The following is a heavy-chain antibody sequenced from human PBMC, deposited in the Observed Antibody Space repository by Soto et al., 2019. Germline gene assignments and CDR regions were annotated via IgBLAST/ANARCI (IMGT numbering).Heavy chain of an antibody. V-gene: IGHV1-18*01. Sequence: QVQLVQSGAEVKKPGASVKVSCKASGYTFTSYGIIWVRQAPGQGLEWMGWISAYNGNTNYAQKLQGRVTMTTDTSTSTAYMELRSLRSDDTAVYYCARQSAAYQGYSSGWPNWFDPWGQGTLVTVSS. CDR3: ARQSAAYQGYSSGWPNWFDP. CDR1: GYTFTSYG. J-gene: IGHJ5*02. CDR2: ISAYNGNT. D-gene: IGHD6-19*01.